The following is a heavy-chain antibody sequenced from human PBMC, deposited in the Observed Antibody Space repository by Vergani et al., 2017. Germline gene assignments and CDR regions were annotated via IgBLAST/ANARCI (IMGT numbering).Heavy chain of an antibody. CDR1: GFTFDDYA. J-gene: IGHJ4*02. CDR2: ISWNRGSI. CDR3: AKGGSGSYLGYFDY. V-gene: IGHV3-9*01. D-gene: IGHD1-26*01. Sequence: EVQLVESGGGLVQPGRSLRLSCAASGFTFDDYAMHWVRQAPGKGLEWVSGISWNRGSIGYADSVKGRFTISRDNAKNSLYLQMNSLRAEDTALYYCAKGGSGSYLGYFDYWGQGSLVTVSS.